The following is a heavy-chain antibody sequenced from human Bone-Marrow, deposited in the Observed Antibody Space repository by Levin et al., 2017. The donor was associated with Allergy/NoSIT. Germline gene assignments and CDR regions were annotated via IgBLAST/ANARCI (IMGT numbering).Heavy chain of an antibody. CDR1: GFTVSTNY. J-gene: IGHJ4*02. CDR2: LHNGGDT. Sequence: PGGSLRLSCEVSGFTVSTNYMIWVRQAPGKGLECVSILHNGGDTYYADSVRGRFTISRDKSKNTLYLQMNSLRGEDTAVYYCARDPHKGSGFYSGNYWGQGTLVTVSS. D-gene: IGHD6-19*01. CDR3: ARDPHKGSGFYSGNY. V-gene: IGHV3-66*01.